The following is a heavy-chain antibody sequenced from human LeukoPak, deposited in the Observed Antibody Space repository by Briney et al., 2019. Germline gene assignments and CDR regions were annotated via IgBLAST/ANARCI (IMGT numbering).Heavy chain of an antibody. J-gene: IGHJ4*02. V-gene: IGHV3-23*01. Sequence: PGGSLRLSCAASGFTFSSYGMSWVRQAPGKGLEGISSISGSGGSTYYADSVKGRFTISRDNSKNTLYLQMNSLRAADTAVYYCAKDYKGVWLAYGSGSLESDYWGQGTLVAVSS. CDR2: ISGSGGST. CDR1: GFTFSSYG. CDR3: AKDYKGVWLAYGSGSLESDY. D-gene: IGHD3-10*01.